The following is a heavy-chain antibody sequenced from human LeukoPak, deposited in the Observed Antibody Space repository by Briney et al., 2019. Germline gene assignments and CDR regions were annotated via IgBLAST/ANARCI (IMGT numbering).Heavy chain of an antibody. CDR1: GGSFSGYY. CDR2: IKLGGRT. CDR3: AREGVVGAYGHFDY. D-gene: IGHD2-15*01. Sequence: AATLSLTCAVYGGSFSGYYWSWISQPPGKGLEWIGEIKLGGRTKPNPSLKSRVTISADTTKNQFSLKLSSVTAADTAVYYCAREGVVGAYGHFDYWGQGTLAT. V-gene: IGHV4-34*01. J-gene: IGHJ4*01.